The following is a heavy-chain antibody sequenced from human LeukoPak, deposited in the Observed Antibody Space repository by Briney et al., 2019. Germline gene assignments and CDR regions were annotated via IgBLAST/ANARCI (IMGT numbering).Heavy chain of an antibody. CDR3: AKDRAWLVQKRSLFDY. CDR1: GFTFSSYG. CDR2: IRYDGSNK. Sequence: GGSLRLSCAASGFTFSSYGMHWVRQAPGKGLEWVAFIRYDGSNKYYADSVKGRFTISRDNSKNTLYLQMNSLRAEDTAVYYCAKDRAWLVQKRSLFDYWGQGTLVTVSS. D-gene: IGHD6-19*01. V-gene: IGHV3-30*02. J-gene: IGHJ4*02.